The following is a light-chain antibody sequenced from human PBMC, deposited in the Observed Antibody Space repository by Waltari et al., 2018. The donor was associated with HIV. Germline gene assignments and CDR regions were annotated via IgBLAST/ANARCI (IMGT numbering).Light chain of an antibody. V-gene: IGLV3-21*02. CDR3: QVWDSATDHVV. CDR2: DDK. J-gene: IGLJ2*01. Sequence: SYVLTQPPSVSVAPGQTASITCGGDNIGVKSVHWYQQKPGQAPVLVVYDDKDRPSGIPERFSGSNSGNTATLIIRRVEGGDEADYYCQVWDSATDHVVFGGGTKVTVL. CDR1: NIGVKS.